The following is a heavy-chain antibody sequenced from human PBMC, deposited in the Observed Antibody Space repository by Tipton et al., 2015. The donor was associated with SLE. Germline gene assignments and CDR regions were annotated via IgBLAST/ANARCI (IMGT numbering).Heavy chain of an antibody. D-gene: IGHD1-14*01. J-gene: IGHJ4*02. CDR1: GFTFSRYW. Sequence: GSLRLSCAASGFTFSRYWRNWVRQTPGKGREWISYISTTRRTIYSTDSVKGRFTISRDNAKNSLYLQLNSLRAEDTAVYYCVRDSPDHLRDYWGQGTLVTVSS. CDR2: ISTTRRTI. V-gene: IGHV3-48*04. CDR3: VRDSPDHLRDY.